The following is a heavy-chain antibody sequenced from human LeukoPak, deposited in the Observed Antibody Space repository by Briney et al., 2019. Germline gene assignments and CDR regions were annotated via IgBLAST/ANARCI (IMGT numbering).Heavy chain of an antibody. V-gene: IGHV3-66*01. J-gene: IGHJ3*02. CDR1: AFSLRSNY. CDR2: IHSGGST. CDR3: ARSYDSSGYYRYDAFDI. D-gene: IGHD3-22*01. Sequence: GRSLSLAWAAAAFSLRSNYISWVSQAPGKGLEWVSVIHSGGSTYYADSVKGRFTISRDNSKNTLYLQMNSLRAEDTAVYYCARSYDSSGYYRYDAFDIWGQGTMVTVSS.